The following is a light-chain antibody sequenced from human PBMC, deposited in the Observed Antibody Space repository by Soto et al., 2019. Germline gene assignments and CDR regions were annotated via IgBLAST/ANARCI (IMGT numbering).Light chain of an antibody. J-gene: IGLJ1*01. CDR2: DDT. V-gene: IGLV3-21*02. CDR1: NIGSKS. CDR3: QVWDSDSDQYV. Sequence: SYELTQPPSVSVAPGHTARITCGGHNIGSKSVHWYQQKPGQAPVLVVYDDTDRPSGIPERFSGSNSGNTATLTFSRAEAGDEADYYCQVWDSDSDQYVFGAGTKVTVL.